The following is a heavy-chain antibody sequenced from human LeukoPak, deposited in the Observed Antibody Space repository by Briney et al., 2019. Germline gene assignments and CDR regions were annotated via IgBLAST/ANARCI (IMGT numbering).Heavy chain of an antibody. D-gene: IGHD2-15*01. CDR1: AGSITKYY. J-gene: IGHJ3*02. Sequence: SETLSLTCPVSAGSITKYYSSWIRHPAGDGLEWIGRFYTCVRPTYNPSLKSRVTMSVDTSKNQSSLKLSSVTAADTAVYYCARGRYCSADICSGGDAFDIWGQGTMVSVSS. CDR3: ARGRYCSADICSGGDAFDI. V-gene: IGHV4-4*07. CDR2: FYTCVRP.